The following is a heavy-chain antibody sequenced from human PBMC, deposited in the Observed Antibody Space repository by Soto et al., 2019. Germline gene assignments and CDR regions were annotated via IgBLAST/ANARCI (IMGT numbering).Heavy chain of an antibody. CDR3: ARDRRYDIFSHDAFDI. CDR1: GFTFSSYA. CDR2: ISYDGSNK. Sequence: QVQLVESGGGVVQPGRSLRLSCAASGFTFSSYAMLWVRQAPGNGLEWVAVISYDGSNKYYADSVKGRFTISRDNSKNTLYLQMNSLRAEDTAVYYCARDRRYDIFSHDAFDIWGQGTMVTVSS. D-gene: IGHD3-9*01. V-gene: IGHV3-30-3*01. J-gene: IGHJ3*02.